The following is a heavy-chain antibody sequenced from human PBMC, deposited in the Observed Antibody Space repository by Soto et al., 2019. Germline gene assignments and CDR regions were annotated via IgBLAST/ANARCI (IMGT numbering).Heavy chain of an antibody. J-gene: IGHJ6*02. CDR2: IIPIFGTA. CDR1: GGTFSSYA. D-gene: IGHD3-9*01. Sequence: SVKVSCKASGGTFSSYAISWVRQAPGQGLEWMGGIIPIFGTANYAQKFQGRVTITSDEATITAYMELSSLRSEDTAVYYCAKAYYDILTGYQLYYYYYGMDVWGQGTTVTVSS. V-gene: IGHV1-69*13. CDR3: AKAYYDILTGYQLYYYYYGMDV.